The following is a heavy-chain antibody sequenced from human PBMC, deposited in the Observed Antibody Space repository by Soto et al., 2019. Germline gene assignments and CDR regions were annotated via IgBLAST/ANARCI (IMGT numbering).Heavy chain of an antibody. CDR2: ISGSGGST. CDR1: GFTFSSYA. J-gene: IGHJ4*02. Sequence: EVQLLESGGGLVQPGGSLRLSCAASGFTFSSYAMSWVRQAPGKGLEWVSAISGSGGSTYYADSVKGRFTISRDNSKNPLYLEMSGLRAEDTAVYYCAKPVGGGQWLARFDCWGQGTLVTVSS. V-gene: IGHV3-23*01. D-gene: IGHD6-19*01. CDR3: AKPVGGGQWLARFDC.